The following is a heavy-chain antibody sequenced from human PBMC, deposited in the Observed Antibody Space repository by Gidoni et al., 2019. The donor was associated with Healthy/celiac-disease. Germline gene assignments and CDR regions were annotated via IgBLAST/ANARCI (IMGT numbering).Heavy chain of an antibody. Sequence: QVQLVESGGGLVKPGGSLRLSCAASGFTFSDYYRSWIRQAPGKGLEWVSYISSSSSYTNYADSVKGRFTIARDNAKNSLYRQMNSLRAEDTAVYYGARDQAQLGGATTLGMDVWGQGTTVTVSS. D-gene: IGHD1-26*01. V-gene: IGHV3-11*06. CDR1: GFTFSDYY. J-gene: IGHJ6*02. CDR3: ARDQAQLGGATTLGMDV. CDR2: ISSSSSYT.